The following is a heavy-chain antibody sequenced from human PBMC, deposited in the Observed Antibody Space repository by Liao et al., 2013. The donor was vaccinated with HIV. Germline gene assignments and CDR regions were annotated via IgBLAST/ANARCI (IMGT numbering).Heavy chain of an antibody. J-gene: IGHJ4*02. CDR1: GGSFSGHY. Sequence: QVQLQQWGAGLLKPSETLSLTCAVYGGSFSGHYWSWIRQPPGKGLEWIGEIDHSGSTNYIPSLKSRVTISVDTSKNQFSLKLSSVTAADTAVYYCARVASNYVFDYWGQGTLVTVSS. D-gene: IGHD4-11*01. CDR3: ARVASNYVFDY. CDR2: IDHSGST. V-gene: IGHV4-34*01.